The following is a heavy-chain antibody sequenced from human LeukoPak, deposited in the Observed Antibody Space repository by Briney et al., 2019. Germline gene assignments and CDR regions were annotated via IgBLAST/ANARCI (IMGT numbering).Heavy chain of an antibody. V-gene: IGHV3-23*01. CDR3: AKQQGSGWAFDI. J-gene: IGHJ4*02. D-gene: IGHD6-19*01. Sequence: GGSLRLSCAASGFTFSSYAMSWIRQAPGKGLEWIAAIGGSGGTTYYADSVKGRFTISRDNSKNTLFLQMNSLRAEDTAVYYCAKQQGSGWAFDIWGQGTLVTVSS. CDR2: IGGSGGTT. CDR1: GFTFSSYA.